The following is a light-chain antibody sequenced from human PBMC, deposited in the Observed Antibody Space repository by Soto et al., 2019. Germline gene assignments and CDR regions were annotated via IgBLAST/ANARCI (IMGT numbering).Light chain of an antibody. CDR1: QSVGSD. CDR2: GAS. Sequence: EIVMRQSPATLSVSPGERATLSCRASQSVGSDLAWYQQTPGQAPRLLIYGASTRATGIPARFSGSGSGTDFTLTISSLEPEDFAVYYCQQRSNWPQLTFGGGTKVDIK. J-gene: IGKJ4*01. CDR3: QQRSNWPQLT. V-gene: IGKV3-15*01.